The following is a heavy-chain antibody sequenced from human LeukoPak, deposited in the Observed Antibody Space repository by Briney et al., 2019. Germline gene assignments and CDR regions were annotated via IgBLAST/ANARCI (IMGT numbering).Heavy chain of an antibody. CDR3: ARYLGGRNAFDI. CDR2: IWYDGSKT. Sequence: GGSLRLSCAASGFIFSNYAMTWVRQAPGKGLEWVAVIWYDGSKTYYADSVKGRFTISRDNSKDTLYLQMSSLRVEDTAAYYCARYLGGRNAFDIWGQGTMVTVSS. J-gene: IGHJ3*02. CDR1: GFIFSNYA. D-gene: IGHD3-16*01. V-gene: IGHV3-33*08.